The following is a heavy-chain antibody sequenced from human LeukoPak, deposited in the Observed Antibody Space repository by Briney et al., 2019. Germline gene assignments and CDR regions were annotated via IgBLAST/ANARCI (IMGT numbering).Heavy chain of an antibody. V-gene: IGHV1-69*06. CDR1: GYTFTGYY. D-gene: IGHD4-17*01. Sequence: SVKVSCKASGYTFTGYYMHWVRQAPGQGLEWMGRIIPLFGTADYAQRYQGRVTISADNSLNTACLELSSLTSEDTAVYYCASPYDYGDHYLDALHIWGQGTIVTVSS. CDR3: ASPYDYGDHYLDALHI. J-gene: IGHJ3*02. CDR2: IIPLFGTA.